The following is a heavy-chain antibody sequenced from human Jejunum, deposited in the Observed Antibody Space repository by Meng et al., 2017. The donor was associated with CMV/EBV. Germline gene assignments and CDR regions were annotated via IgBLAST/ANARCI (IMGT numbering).Heavy chain of an antibody. CDR3: ARSGSGYCTGDSCYSSFDY. D-gene: IGHD2-15*01. CDR2: ISTYKGYT. J-gene: IGHJ4*02. V-gene: IGHV1-18*01. CDR1: TVSSYG. Sequence: TVSSYGITWVRQAPGQGAEWMGWISTYKGYTNYAKNVQGRVTMTADTSTSTAYMELTSLGSDDTAVYYCARSGSGYCTGDSCYSSFDYWGQGTLVTVSS.